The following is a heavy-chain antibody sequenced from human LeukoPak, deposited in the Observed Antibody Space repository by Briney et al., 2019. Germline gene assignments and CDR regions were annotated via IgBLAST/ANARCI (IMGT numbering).Heavy chain of an antibody. CDR1: GFTFDIYI. D-gene: IGHD3-22*01. J-gene: IGHJ4*02. CDR2: ISSSSGYI. Sequence: PGGSLRLSCEASGFTFDIYIMNWVRQAPGKGLEWVASISSSSGYIYYADSVKGRFTISRDNAKNSLYLQMNSLRAEDTAVYYCARDLDYYDNSGPGYWGQGTLVTVSS. V-gene: IGHV3-21*01. CDR3: ARDLDYYDNSGPGY.